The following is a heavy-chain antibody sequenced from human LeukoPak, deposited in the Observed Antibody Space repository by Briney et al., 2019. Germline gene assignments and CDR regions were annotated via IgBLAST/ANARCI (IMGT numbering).Heavy chain of an antibody. CDR3: VRDLGYCSSTSCYNWFDP. CDR2: IIPIFGTA. D-gene: IGHD2-2*01. CDR1: GYTFTGYY. Sequence: SVKVSCKASGYTFTGYYMHWVRQAPGQGLEWMGGIIPIFGTANYAQKFQGRVTITADESTSTAYMELSSLRSEDTAVYYCVRDLGYCSSTSCYNWFDPWGQGTLVTVSS. V-gene: IGHV1-69*13. J-gene: IGHJ5*02.